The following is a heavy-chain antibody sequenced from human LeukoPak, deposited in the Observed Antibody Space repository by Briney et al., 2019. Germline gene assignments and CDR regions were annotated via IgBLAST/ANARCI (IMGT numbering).Heavy chain of an antibody. CDR2: ISSSSSNI. CDR1: GFTFSSYS. D-gene: IGHD3-22*01. V-gene: IGHV3-21*04. J-gene: IGHJ4*02. CDR3: ARGPTRSSSSWFYDY. Sequence: GGSLRLSCAASGFTFSSYSMNWVRQAPGKGLEWVSSISSSSSNIYYADSVKGRFTISRDTASNSLFLQMNGLRAEDTALYHCARGPTRSSSSWFYDYWGQGTLVTVSS.